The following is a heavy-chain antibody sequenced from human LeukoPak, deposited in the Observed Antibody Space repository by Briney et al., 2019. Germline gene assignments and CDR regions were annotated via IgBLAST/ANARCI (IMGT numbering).Heavy chain of an antibody. J-gene: IGHJ4*02. V-gene: IGHV5-51*01. CDR1: GYSFTSYW. CDR2: IYPGDSDT. D-gene: IGHD1-26*01. Sequence: GESLKISCKGSGYSFTSYWIGWVRQMPGKGLEWMGIIYPGDSDTRYSPSFQGQVTISADKSISTAYLQWSSLKASDTAMYYCARRAPGSGSPVYYFDYWGQGTLVTVSS. CDR3: ARRAPGSGSPVYYFDY.